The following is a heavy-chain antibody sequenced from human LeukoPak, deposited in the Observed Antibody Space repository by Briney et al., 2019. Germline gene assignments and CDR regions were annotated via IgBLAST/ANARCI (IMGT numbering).Heavy chain of an antibody. CDR2: ITRDASTI. J-gene: IGHJ5*02. CDR1: GFTFSSYE. V-gene: IGHV3-48*03. CDR3: ARGHSSGYYNWFDP. D-gene: IGHD3-22*01. Sequence: GGSLRLSCAVSGFTFSSYEMNWVRQAPGKGLEWVSYITRDASTIYYADSMKGRFTISRDNAKNSLYLRMNSLRAEDTAVYYCARGHSSGYYNWFDPWGQGTLVTVSS.